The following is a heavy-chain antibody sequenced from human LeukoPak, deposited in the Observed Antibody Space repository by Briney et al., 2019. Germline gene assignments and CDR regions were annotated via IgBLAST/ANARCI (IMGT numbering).Heavy chain of an antibody. V-gene: IGHV4-34*01. Sequence: PSETLSLTCAVYGGSFSGYYRSWIRQPPGKGLEWIGEINHSGSTNYNPSLKSRVTISVDTSKNQFSLKLSSVTAADTAVYYCARIVVVPAALGWFDPWGQGTLVTVSS. J-gene: IGHJ5*02. CDR2: INHSGST. CDR1: GGSFSGYY. D-gene: IGHD2-2*01. CDR3: ARIVVVPAALGWFDP.